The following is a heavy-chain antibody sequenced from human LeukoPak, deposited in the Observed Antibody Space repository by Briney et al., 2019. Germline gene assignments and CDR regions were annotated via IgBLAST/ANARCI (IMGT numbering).Heavy chain of an antibody. Sequence: PGGSLRLSCAASGFTFDDYAMHWVRQAPGKGLEWVSGISWNSGSIGYADSVKGRFTISRDNAKNSLYLQMNSLRAEDTALYYCAKVGDSSGYYYIDYWGQGTLVTVSS. CDR1: GFTFDDYA. D-gene: IGHD3-22*01. J-gene: IGHJ4*02. CDR3: AKVGDSSGYYYIDY. CDR2: ISWNSGSI. V-gene: IGHV3-9*01.